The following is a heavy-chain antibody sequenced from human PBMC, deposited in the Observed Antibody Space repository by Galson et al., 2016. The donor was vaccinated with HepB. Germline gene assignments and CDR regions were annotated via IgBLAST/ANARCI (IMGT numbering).Heavy chain of an antibody. CDR3: ARPGFSSSSDFYYYGLDV. D-gene: IGHD6-6*01. V-gene: IGHV4-39*01. CDR1: GVSMSSRSYS. J-gene: IGHJ6*02. Sequence: SETLSLTCTVSGVSMSSRSYSWAWIRQSPGRGLEWIGTIYYSGRSDYNPSLKSRVTISIDTSKNQFSLKLKSVAAADAAVYYCARPGFSSSSDFYYYGLDVWGLGTTVSVSS. CDR2: IYYSGRS.